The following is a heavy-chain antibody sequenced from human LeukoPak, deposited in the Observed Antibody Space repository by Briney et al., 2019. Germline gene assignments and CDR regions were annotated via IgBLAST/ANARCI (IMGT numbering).Heavy chain of an antibody. V-gene: IGHV3-74*01. CDR2: IDSDGSTT. J-gene: IGHJ4*02. D-gene: IGHD3-16*01. Sequence: GGSLRLSCAASGFTFSSYWMHWVRQPPGKGLEWVSRIDSDGSTTAYADSVKGRFTISGDYAKNTLYLQMNSLRAEDTAVYYCARDRYGAHDYWGQGTLVTVSS. CDR1: GFTFSSYW. CDR3: ARDRYGAHDY.